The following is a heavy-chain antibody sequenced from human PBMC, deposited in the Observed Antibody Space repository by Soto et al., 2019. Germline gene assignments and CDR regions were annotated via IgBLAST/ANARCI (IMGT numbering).Heavy chain of an antibody. CDR2: INQDGSDK. CDR1: GFTFSSYW. Sequence: EVQLVESGGVLVQPGGSLRLSCAASGFTFSSYWMSWARQTPGKGLEWVANINQDGSDKYYLDSVKGRFTISRDNAKNSLYLQMSSLRAEDTAMYFCTRGGRYDIHVIVPTDFWGQGNRVTVSS. CDR3: TRGGRYDIHVIVPTDF. V-gene: IGHV3-7*04. D-gene: IGHD3-10*01. J-gene: IGHJ4*02.